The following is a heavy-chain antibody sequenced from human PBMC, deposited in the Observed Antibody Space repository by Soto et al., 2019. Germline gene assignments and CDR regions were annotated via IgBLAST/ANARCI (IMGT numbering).Heavy chain of an antibody. CDR3: ARTVYSSLTYYYYYGMDV. J-gene: IGHJ6*02. Sequence: GESLKISCKGSGYSFTSHWIGWVRQMPGKGLEWMGIIYPGDSDTRYSPSFQGQVTISADKSISTAYLQWSSLKASDTAMYYCARTVYSSLTYYYYYGMDVWGQGTTVTV. V-gene: IGHV5-51*01. CDR2: IYPGDSDT. CDR1: GYSFTSHW. D-gene: IGHD6-6*01.